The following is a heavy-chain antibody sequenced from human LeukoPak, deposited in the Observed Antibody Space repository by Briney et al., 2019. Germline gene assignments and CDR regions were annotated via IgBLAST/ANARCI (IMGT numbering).Heavy chain of an antibody. CDR1: GGSIGSGSYY. D-gene: IGHD2-15*01. J-gene: IGHJ4*02. Sequence: SETLSLTCTVSGGSIGSGSYYWSWIRQPAGKGLEWIGRIYTSGSTNYNPSLKSRVTISVDTSKNQFSLKLSSVTAADTAVYCCARRCSGGSCYFDYWGQGTLVTVSS. CDR2: IYTSGST. V-gene: IGHV4-61*02. CDR3: ARRCSGGSCYFDY.